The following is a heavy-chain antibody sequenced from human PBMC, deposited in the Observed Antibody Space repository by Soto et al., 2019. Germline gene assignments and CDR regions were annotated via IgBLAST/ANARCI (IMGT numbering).Heavy chain of an antibody. CDR1: GFTFSNAW. CDR2: IKSKTDGGTT. CDR3: TTDPLVGVPMQKDY. D-gene: IGHD2-15*01. J-gene: IGHJ4*02. V-gene: IGHV3-15*07. Sequence: GGSLRLSCAASGFTFSNAWMNWVRQAPGKGLEWVGRIKSKTDGGTTDYAAPVKGRFTISRDDSKNTLYLQMNSLKTEDTAVYYCTTDPLVGVPMQKDYWGQGTLVTVSS.